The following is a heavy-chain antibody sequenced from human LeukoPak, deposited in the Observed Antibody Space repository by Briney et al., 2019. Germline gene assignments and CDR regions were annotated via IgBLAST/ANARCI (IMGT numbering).Heavy chain of an antibody. CDR3: ARENCGSTSCYWGFDY. V-gene: IGHV3-74*01. CDR1: GFTFSSYW. D-gene: IGHD2-2*01. Sequence: GGSLRLSCADSGFTFSSYWIHWVRQAPGKGLVWVSRINSDGGTTTYADSVKGRFTISRDNAKNTLYLQMSSLRVEDTAMYYCARENCGSTSCYWGFDYWGLGTLVTVSS. CDR2: INSDGGTT. J-gene: IGHJ4*02.